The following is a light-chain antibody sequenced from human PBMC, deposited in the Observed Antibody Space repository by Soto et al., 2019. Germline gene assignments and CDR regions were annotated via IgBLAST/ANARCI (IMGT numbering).Light chain of an antibody. CDR3: GTWDSSRSAV. J-gene: IGLJ7*01. V-gene: IGLV1-51*02. CDR1: SSNIGKNY. CDR2: ENN. Sequence: QSVLTQPPSVSAAPGQKGTISCSGSSSNIGKNYVSWYQQLPGTAPKLLIYENNKRPSGIPDRFSGSKSGTSATLGITGLQTGDEADDYCGTWDSSRSAVFGGGTQLTGL.